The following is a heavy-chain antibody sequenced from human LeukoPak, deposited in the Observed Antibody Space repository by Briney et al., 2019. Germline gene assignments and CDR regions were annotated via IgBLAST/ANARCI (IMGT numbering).Heavy chain of an antibody. CDR2: INPSGGST. Sequence: ASVKVSCKASGGTFSSYAISWVRQAPGQGLEWMGIINPSGGSTSYAQKFQGRVTMTRDTSTSTVYMELSSLRSEDTAVYYCARANPGGAFDIWGQGTMVTVSS. CDR1: GGTFSSYA. J-gene: IGHJ3*02. V-gene: IGHV1-46*01. CDR3: ARANPGGAFDI. D-gene: IGHD1-14*01.